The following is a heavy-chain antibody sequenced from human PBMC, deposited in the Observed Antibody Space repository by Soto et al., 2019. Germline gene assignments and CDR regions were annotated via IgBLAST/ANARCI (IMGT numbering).Heavy chain of an antibody. J-gene: IGHJ6*02. CDR2: IIDSGAST. CDR1: GFIFSNYA. CDR3: AKGRSYYYYYGVDV. Sequence: PGGSLRLSCTASGFIFSNYAMSWVRQAPGKGLEWVSDIIDSGASTYYADSVKGRFTISRDNSKSTLYLQMNSLRAEDTALYYCAKGRSYYYYYGVDVWGQGTTVTVSS. V-gene: IGHV3-23*01.